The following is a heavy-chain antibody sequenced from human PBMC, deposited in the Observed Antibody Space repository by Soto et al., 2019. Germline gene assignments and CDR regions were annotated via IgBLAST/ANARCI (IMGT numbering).Heavy chain of an antibody. CDR2: ISAYNGNT. J-gene: IGHJ4*02. V-gene: IGHV1-18*01. Sequence: ASVKVSCKASGYTFTSYGISWVRQAPGQGLEWMGWISAYNGNTNYAQKLQGRVTMTTDTSTSTAYMELRSLRSDDTAVYYCARVPYYDSSGYVFDYWGQGTLVTVSS. CDR3: ARVPYYDSSGYVFDY. CDR1: GYTFTSYG. D-gene: IGHD3-22*01.